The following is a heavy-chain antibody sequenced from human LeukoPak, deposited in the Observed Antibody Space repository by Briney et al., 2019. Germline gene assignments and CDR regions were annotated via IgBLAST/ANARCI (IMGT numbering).Heavy chain of an antibody. Sequence: SVKVSCKASGGTFSSYAISWVRQAPGQGLEWMGGIIPIFETANYAQNFQGRVTITADESTNTVYMELGSLRSEDTAVYYCARGAMGVREYFQHWGQGTLVTVSS. CDR3: ARGAMGVREYFQH. D-gene: IGHD2-8*01. J-gene: IGHJ1*01. V-gene: IGHV1-69*01. CDR1: GGTFSSYA. CDR2: IIPIFETA.